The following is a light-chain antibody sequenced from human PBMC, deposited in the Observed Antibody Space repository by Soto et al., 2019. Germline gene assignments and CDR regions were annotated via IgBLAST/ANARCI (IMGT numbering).Light chain of an antibody. CDR2: GNS. CDR1: SSNIGAGYD. J-gene: IGLJ1*01. V-gene: IGLV1-40*01. Sequence: QSVLTQPPSVSGAPGQRVTISCTGGSSNIGAGYDVHWYQQLPGTAPKLLIYGNSNRPSGVPDRFSGSKPGTSASLAITGLQAEDEADYYCQSYDSSLSGFYVFGTGTKLTVL. CDR3: QSYDSSLSGFYV.